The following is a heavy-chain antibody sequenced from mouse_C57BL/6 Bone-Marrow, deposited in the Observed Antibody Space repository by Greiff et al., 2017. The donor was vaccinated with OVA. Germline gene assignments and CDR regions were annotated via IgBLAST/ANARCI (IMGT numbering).Heavy chain of an antibody. D-gene: IGHD4-1*01. CDR2: LSSGGSYT. CDR3: ARPPLTGTRNYFDY. V-gene: IGHV5-6*01. J-gene: IGHJ2*01. Sequence: EVQLVESGGDLVKPGGSLKLSCAASGFTFSSYGMSWVRPTPDKRLEWVATLSSGGSYTYYPDSVKGRFPISRDNAKNTLYLQMSSLKSEDTAMYYCARPPLTGTRNYFDYWGQGTTLTVSS. CDR1: GFTFSSYG.